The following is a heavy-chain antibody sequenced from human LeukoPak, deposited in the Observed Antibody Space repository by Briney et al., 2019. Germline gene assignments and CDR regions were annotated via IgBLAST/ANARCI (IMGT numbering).Heavy chain of an antibody. J-gene: IGHJ4*02. Sequence: PGGSLRLSCAASGFTFRGYWMNWVRQPPGKGLEWVANINVDGSETYYVDSVEGRFTTSRDNAKNLLYLQMNSLRAEDTAVYFCTRAGLHTKEDDNRGQGTLVTVSS. CDR3: TRAGLHTKEDDN. CDR1: GFTFRGYW. V-gene: IGHV3-7*01. CDR2: INVDGSET. D-gene: IGHD1-1*01.